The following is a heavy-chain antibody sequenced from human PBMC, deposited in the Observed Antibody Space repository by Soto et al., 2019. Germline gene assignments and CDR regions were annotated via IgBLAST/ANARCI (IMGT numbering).Heavy chain of an antibody. CDR3: SREYSTSSWIHP. CDR1: GYTFTSSA. CDR2: INAGNGNT. Sequence: GASVKVSCKASGYTFTSSAMHWVRQAPGQRLEWMGWINAGNGNTKYSQKFQGRVTITRDTSASTAYMELSSLRSEDTAAYYCSREYSTSSWIHPWSQGTLVTVSS. D-gene: IGHD6-6*01. V-gene: IGHV1-3*01. J-gene: IGHJ5*02.